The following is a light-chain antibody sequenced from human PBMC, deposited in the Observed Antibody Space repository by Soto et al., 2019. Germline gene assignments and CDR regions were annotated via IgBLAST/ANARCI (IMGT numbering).Light chain of an antibody. V-gene: IGKV3-15*01. CDR3: QQYNNWPPLT. CDR1: QSVSSTY. Sequence: VLTQSPFTLSLSPGERATLSCRASQSVSSTYLAWYQQKPGQAPRLLIYGASTRATGIPARFSGSGSGTEFTLTISSLQSEDFAVYYCQQYNNWPPLTFGGGTKVDIK. CDR2: GAS. J-gene: IGKJ4*01.